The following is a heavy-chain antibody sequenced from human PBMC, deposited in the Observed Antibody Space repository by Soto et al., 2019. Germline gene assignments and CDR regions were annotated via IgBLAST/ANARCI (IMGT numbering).Heavy chain of an antibody. V-gene: IGHV1-18*01. CDR3: ARSQLNSGSYYRDYYGMDV. J-gene: IGHJ6*02. CDR2: ISAYNGNT. Sequence: QVQLVQSGAEVKKPGASVKVSCKASGYTFTSYGISWVRQAPGQGLEWMGWISAYNGNTNYAHKLQGRVTMTTDTSTSTAYMELRSLRSEDTAVYYCARSQLNSGSYYRDYYGMDVWGQGTTVTVSS. CDR1: GYTFTSYG. D-gene: IGHD1-26*01.